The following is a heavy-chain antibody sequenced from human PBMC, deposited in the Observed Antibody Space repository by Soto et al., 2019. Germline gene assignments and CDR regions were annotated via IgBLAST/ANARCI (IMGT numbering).Heavy chain of an antibody. CDR1: GYTLTELS. Sequence: SVKVSCKVSGYTLTELSMHWVRQAPGKGLEWMGGIIPIFGTANYAQKFQGRVTITADKSTSTAYMELSSLRSEDTAVYYCAAYYYDSSGYHDYWGQGTLVTVSS. V-gene: IGHV1-69*06. CDR3: AAYYYDSSGYHDY. D-gene: IGHD3-22*01. CDR2: IIPIFGTA. J-gene: IGHJ4*02.